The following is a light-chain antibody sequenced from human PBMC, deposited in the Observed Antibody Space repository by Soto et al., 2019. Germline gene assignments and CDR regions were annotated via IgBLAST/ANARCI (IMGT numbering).Light chain of an antibody. V-gene: IGLV1-44*01. Sequence: QLVLTQPPSASGTPGQRVTISCSGRSSNIGSKTVNWYQQLPGTAPKVLIYSNNQRPSGVPYRFSGSKSGTSASLAISGLQSEDEADYYGSSYSGSNNVVFGGGTKVTVL. CDR1: SSNIGSKT. J-gene: IGLJ2*01. CDR3: SSYSGSNNVV. CDR2: SNN.